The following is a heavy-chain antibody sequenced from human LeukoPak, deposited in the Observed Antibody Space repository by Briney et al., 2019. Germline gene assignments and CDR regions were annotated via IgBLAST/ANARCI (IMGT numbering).Heavy chain of an antibody. CDR1: GYTFSSYG. CDR3: AKEPGAAHYYYYGMDV. D-gene: IGHD1-26*01. Sequence: GGSLRLSCAAFGYTFSSYGMHWVRQAPGKGLEWVAVISYDGSNKYYADSVKGRFTISRDNSKNTLYLQMNSLRAEDTAVYYCAKEPGAAHYYYYGMDVWGQGTTVTVSS. CDR2: ISYDGSNK. J-gene: IGHJ6*02. V-gene: IGHV3-30*18.